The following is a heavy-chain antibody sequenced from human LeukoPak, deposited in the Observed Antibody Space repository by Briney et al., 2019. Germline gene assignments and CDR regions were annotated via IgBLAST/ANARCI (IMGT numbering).Heavy chain of an antibody. Sequence: GGSLRLPCAASGFTFSSFWMHWVRQAPGKGLVWVSRINTDGSSTNYADSVKGRFTISRDNAKNTLFLQMNSLRADDTAVYYCARGLGYCSGGACSVWGQGTLVTVSS. CDR3: ARGLGYCSGGACSV. J-gene: IGHJ4*02. CDR2: INTDGSST. V-gene: IGHV3-74*01. D-gene: IGHD2-15*01. CDR1: GFTFSSFW.